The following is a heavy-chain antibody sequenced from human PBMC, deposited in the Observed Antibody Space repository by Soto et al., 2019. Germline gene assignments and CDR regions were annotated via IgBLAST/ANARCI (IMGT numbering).Heavy chain of an antibody. J-gene: IGHJ5*02. V-gene: IGHV1-2*04. D-gene: IGHD2-2*01. CDR2: INPNSGGT. CDR1: GYTFTGYY. Sequence: EASVKVSCKASGYTFTGYYMHWVRQAPGQGLEWMGWINPNSGGTNYAQKFQGWVTMTRDTSISTAYMELSRLRSDDTAVYYCARSAVPIVVVPAARSWFDPWGQGTLVTVSS. CDR3: ARSAVPIVVVPAARSWFDP.